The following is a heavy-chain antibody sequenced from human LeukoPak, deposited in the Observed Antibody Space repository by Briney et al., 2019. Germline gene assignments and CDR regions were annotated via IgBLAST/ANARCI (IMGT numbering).Heavy chain of an antibody. CDR1: GFTFSSYG. J-gene: IGHJ5*02. Sequence: GRSLRLSCAASGFTFSSYGMHWVRQAPGKGLEWVAVISYDGSNKYYADSVKGRFTISRDNSKNTLYLQMNSLRAEDTAVYYCAREIRGARAATVIWAAYNWFDPWGQGTLVTVSS. D-gene: IGHD2/OR15-2a*01. CDR2: ISYDGSNK. V-gene: IGHV3-30*03. CDR3: AREIRGARAATVIWAAYNWFDP.